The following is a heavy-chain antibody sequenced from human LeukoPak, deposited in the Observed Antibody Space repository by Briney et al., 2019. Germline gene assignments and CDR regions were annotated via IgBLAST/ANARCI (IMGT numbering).Heavy chain of an antibody. CDR2: IGTAGDT. Sequence: GGSLRLSCAASGFTFSSYDMHWVRQATGKGLEWVSAIGTAGDTYYPGSVKGRFTISRENAKNSLYLQMNSLRAGDTAVYYCARGKFRGDYNWFDPWGQGTLVTVSS. CDR1: GFTFSSYD. J-gene: IGHJ5*02. V-gene: IGHV3-13*01. CDR3: ARGKFRGDYNWFDP. D-gene: IGHD2-21*02.